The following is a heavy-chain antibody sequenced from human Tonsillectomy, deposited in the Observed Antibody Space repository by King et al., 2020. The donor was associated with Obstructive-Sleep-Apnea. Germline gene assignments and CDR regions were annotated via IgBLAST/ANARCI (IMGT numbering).Heavy chain of an antibody. CDR3: ASAPPGSYRFDY. Sequence: VQLVQSGGGLVQPGGSLRLSCAASGFTFSSYDMHWVRQATGKGLEWVSAIGTAGDTYYPGSVKGRFTIPRENAKNSLYLQMNSLRAGDTAVYYCASAPPGSYRFDYWGQGTLVTVSS. J-gene: IGHJ4*02. V-gene: IGHV3-13*04. D-gene: IGHD1-26*01. CDR2: IGTAGDT. CDR1: GFTFSSYD.